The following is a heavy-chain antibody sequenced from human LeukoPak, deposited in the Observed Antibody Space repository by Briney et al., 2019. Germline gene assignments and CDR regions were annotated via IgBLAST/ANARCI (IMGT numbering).Heavy chain of an antibody. CDR3: ARHALVGATHPFDY. J-gene: IGHJ4*02. CDR1: GGSISSGGYY. Sequence: SETLSLTCTVPGGSISSGGYYWSWIRQHPGKGLEWIGYIYYSGSTYYNPSLKSRVTISVDTSKNQFSLKLSSVTAADTAVYYCARHALVGATHPFDYWGQGTLVTVSS. V-gene: IGHV4-31*03. CDR2: IYYSGST. D-gene: IGHD1-26*01.